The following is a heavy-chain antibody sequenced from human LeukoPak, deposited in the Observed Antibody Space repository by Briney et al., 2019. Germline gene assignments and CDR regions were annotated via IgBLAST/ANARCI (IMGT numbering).Heavy chain of an antibody. CDR2: MNPNSGNT. CDR3: ARGRSSSSVWYYYYYMDV. Sequence: ASVKVSCKTSGYTFTGYYIHWVRQATGQGLEWMGWMNPNSGNTGYAQKFQGRVTMTRNTSISTAYMELSSLRSEDTAVYYCARGRSSSSVWYYYYYMDVWGKGTTVTVFS. CDR1: GYTFTGYY. D-gene: IGHD6-6*01. J-gene: IGHJ6*03. V-gene: IGHV1-8*02.